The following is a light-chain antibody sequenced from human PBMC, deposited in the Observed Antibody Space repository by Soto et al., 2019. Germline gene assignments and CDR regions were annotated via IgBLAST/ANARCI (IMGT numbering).Light chain of an antibody. CDR3: QQTYSTPHT. Sequence: VQMTQSPSSLSASVGDRVTITCRASQTITTYLNWYQHKPGKAPKLLIYAAISLQSGVPSRLSGSGSGTDFTLTINSLQPEDFATYYCQQTYSTPHTFGQGTK. J-gene: IGKJ2*01. CDR1: QTITTY. V-gene: IGKV1-39*01. CDR2: AAI.